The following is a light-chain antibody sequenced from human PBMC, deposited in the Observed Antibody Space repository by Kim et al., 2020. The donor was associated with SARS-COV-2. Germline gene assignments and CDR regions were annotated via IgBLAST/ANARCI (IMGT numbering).Light chain of an antibody. CDR3: SSYTSSTTRV. Sequence: QSALTQPASVSGSPGQSITISCTGTSSDVGGYKYVSWYQQHPGKAPKLMIYDVSNQPSGVSNRFSGSKSGNTASLTISGLQAEDEADYYCSSYTSSTTRVFGGGTQLTVL. CDR1: SSDVGGYKY. V-gene: IGLV2-14*03. CDR2: DVS. J-gene: IGLJ3*02.